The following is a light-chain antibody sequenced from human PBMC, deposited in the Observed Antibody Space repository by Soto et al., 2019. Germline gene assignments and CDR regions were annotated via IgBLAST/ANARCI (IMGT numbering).Light chain of an antibody. CDR3: QQYNSYPLT. CDR2: DAS. J-gene: IGKJ4*01. Sequence: DIQMTQSPSTLSASVGDRVTITCRASPSISSWLAWYQQKPWKAPKLLIYDASSVESGVPSRFSGSGSGTEFTLTISSLQPDDFATYYCQQYNSYPLTFGGGTKVEIK. CDR1: PSISSW. V-gene: IGKV1-5*01.